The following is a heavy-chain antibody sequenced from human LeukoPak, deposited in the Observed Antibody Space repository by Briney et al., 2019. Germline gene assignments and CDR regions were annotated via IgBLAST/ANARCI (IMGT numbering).Heavy chain of an antibody. Sequence: ASVKVSCKASGGTFSNYAITWVRQAPGQGLEWMGWINPNSGGTNYAQKFQGRVTMTRDTSISTAYMELSRLRSDDTAVYYCARMVSSSRYSYYYYYMDVWGKGTTVTVSS. V-gene: IGHV1-2*02. CDR1: GGTFSNYA. D-gene: IGHD6-13*01. CDR2: INPNSGGT. CDR3: ARMVSSSRYSYYYYYMDV. J-gene: IGHJ6*03.